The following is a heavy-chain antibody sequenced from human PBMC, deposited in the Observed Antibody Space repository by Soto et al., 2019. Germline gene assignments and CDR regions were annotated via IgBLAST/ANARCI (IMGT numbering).Heavy chain of an antibody. J-gene: IGHJ4*02. V-gene: IGHV4-59*08. Sequence: PSETLSLTCTVSGDSLSSYYWSWIRQPPGKGLEWIGYIYYSGSTNYNPSLKSRVTISVDTSKNQFSLKLNSMTAADTAVYYCARHNYGSGNTYFDYWGQGTLVTVSS. CDR3: ARHNYGSGNTYFDY. CDR1: GDSLSSYY. D-gene: IGHD3-10*01. CDR2: IYYSGST.